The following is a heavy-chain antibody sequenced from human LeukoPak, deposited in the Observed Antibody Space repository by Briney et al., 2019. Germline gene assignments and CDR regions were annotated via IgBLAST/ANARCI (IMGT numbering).Heavy chain of an antibody. Sequence: RRSLLLSCAASGFTFSSYAMHWVRQAPGKGLEWVAVISYDGSNKYYADSVKGIFTISRDNSKNTLYLQMNSLRAEDTAVYYCARDLGGWRTFDYWGQGT. CDR3: ARDLGGWRTFDY. J-gene: IGHJ4*02. CDR1: GFTFSSYA. CDR2: ISYDGSNK. V-gene: IGHV3-30-3*01. D-gene: IGHD6-19*01.